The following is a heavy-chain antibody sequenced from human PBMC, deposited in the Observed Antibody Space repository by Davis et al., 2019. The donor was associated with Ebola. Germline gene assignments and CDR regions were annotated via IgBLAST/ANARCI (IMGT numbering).Heavy chain of an antibody. Sequence: SETLSLTCAVSGYSINRGYYWGWIRQPPGKGLEYIGSFYPSRSTYYNPSLKSRVAISVDASKNQFFLKLSSVTASDTAVYYCARDRSDTSALAVWGQGTMVTVSS. CDR1: GYSINRGYY. CDR2: FYPSRST. V-gene: IGHV4-38-2*02. D-gene: IGHD3-22*01. CDR3: ARDRSDTSALAV. J-gene: IGHJ3*01.